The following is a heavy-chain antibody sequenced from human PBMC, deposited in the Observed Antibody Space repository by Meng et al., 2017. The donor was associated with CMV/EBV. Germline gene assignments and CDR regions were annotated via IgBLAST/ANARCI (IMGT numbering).Heavy chain of an antibody. D-gene: IGHD3-22*01. V-gene: IGHV3-30*04. J-gene: IGHJ4*02. CDR2: ISYDGSNK. CDR3: ARDAYYYDSSGYPDY. CDR1: GFTFSSYA. Sequence: GESLKISCAASGFTFSSYAMHWVRQAPGKGLEWVAVISYDGSNKYYADSVKGRFTISRDNSKNTLYLQMNSLRAEDTAVYYCARDAYYYDSSGYPDYWGQETLVTVSS.